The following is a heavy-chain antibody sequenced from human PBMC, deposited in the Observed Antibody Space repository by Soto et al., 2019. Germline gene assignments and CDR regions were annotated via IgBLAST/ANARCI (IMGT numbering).Heavy chain of an antibody. J-gene: IGHJ5*02. V-gene: IGHV4-34*01. CDR2: INHSGST. D-gene: IGHD6-13*01. Sequence: SETLSLTYAVYGGSFSGYYWSWIRQPPGKGLEWIGEINHSGSTNYNPSLKSRVTISVDTSKNQFSLKLSSVTAADTAVYYCARDRRYSSRTRWSDPWGQGTLVTVSS. CDR3: ARDRRYSSRTRWSDP. CDR1: GGSFSGYY.